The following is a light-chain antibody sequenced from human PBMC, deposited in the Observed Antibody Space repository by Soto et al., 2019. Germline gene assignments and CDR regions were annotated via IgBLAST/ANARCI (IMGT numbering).Light chain of an antibody. J-gene: IGLJ3*02. V-gene: IGLV2-8*01. CDR3: SSFAGSNNLV. CDR1: SSDIGGYDY. Sequence: QSALTQPPSASGSPGQSVTISCTGTSSDIGGYDYVSWYQQHPGKAPKLIIYEVSKRPSGVPDRCSGSKSGKTAPLTVSGLQAEDEADYYGSSFAGSNNLVFAGGTKLTVL. CDR2: EVS.